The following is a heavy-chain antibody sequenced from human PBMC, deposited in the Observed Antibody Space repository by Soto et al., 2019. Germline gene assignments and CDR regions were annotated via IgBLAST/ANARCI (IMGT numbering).Heavy chain of an antibody. V-gene: IGHV1-18*01. J-gene: IGHJ5*02. CDR1: GYTFTSYG. CDR3: ARVGDIVVVPAAMSGYNWFDP. CDR2: ISAYNGNT. D-gene: IGHD2-2*01. Sequence: VASVKVSCKASGYTFTSYGISWVRQAPGQGLEWMGWISAYNGNTNYAQKLQGRVTMTTDTSTSTAYMELRSLRSDDTAVYYCARVGDIVVVPAAMSGYNWFDPWGQGTLVTVSS.